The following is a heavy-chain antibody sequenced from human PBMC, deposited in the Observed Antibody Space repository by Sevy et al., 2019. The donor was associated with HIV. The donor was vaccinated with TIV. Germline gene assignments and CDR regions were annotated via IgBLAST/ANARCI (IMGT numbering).Heavy chain of an antibody. Sequence: GGSQRLSCAASGFTFSSYEMNWVRQAPGKGLEWVSYISSDGTTIYYADSVKGRFTISRDNAQNSVSLQMNSLRAEDTAVYYCARDLDDNSGYYYGAIDYWGQGTLVTVSS. D-gene: IGHD3-22*01. CDR3: ARDLDDNSGYYYGAIDY. J-gene: IGHJ4*02. V-gene: IGHV3-48*03. CDR1: GFTFSSYE. CDR2: ISSDGTTI.